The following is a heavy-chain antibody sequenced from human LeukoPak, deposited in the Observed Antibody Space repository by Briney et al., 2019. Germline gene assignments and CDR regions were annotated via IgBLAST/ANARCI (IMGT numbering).Heavy chain of an antibody. D-gene: IGHD4-17*01. CDR2: ISGSGGST. Sequence: GGSLRLSCAASGFTFSSYAMSWVRQAPGKGLEWVSAISGSGGSTYYADSVEGRFTISRDNSKNTLYLQMNSLRAEDTAVYYCAKDLLIAVTTDFDYWGQGTLVTVSS. CDR3: AKDLLIAVTTDFDY. J-gene: IGHJ4*02. CDR1: GFTFSSYA. V-gene: IGHV3-23*01.